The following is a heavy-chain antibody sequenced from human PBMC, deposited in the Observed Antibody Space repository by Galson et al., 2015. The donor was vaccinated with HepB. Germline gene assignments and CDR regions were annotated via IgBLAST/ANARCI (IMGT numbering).Heavy chain of an antibody. D-gene: IGHD2-15*01. Sequence: LRLSCAASGFMFSSNWMYWVRQVPGKGLLWVSRINGDGSRTDYADSVKGRYTISRDNAKNTLYLQMDSLTAEDTGVYYCARDIYVASTQSLGYWGQGTLVTVSS. CDR2: INGDGSRT. CDR3: ARDIYVASTQSLGY. J-gene: IGHJ4*02. V-gene: IGHV3-74*01. CDR1: GFMFSSNW.